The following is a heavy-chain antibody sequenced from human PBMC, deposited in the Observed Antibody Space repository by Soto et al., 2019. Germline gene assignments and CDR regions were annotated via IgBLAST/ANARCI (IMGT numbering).Heavy chain of an antibody. D-gene: IGHD2-21*01. CDR2: IYHSGST. Sequence: QVQLQESGPGLVKPSQTLSLTCTVSGDSISRGGYYWNWLRQHPRKGLEWIDYIYHSGSTIYNPALRSRVTMSVDTSNNRLSLELSNVTAADTAVYYCARDGAGAYGLGWFDPWGQGILVTVSS. J-gene: IGHJ5*02. V-gene: IGHV4-31*03. CDR1: GDSISRGGYY. CDR3: ARDGAGAYGLGWFDP.